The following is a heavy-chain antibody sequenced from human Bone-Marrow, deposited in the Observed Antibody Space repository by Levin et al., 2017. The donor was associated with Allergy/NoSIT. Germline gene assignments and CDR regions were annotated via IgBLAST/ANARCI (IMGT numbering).Heavy chain of an antibody. D-gene: IGHD1-1*01. CDR3: TTEGWARKVRDDY. V-gene: IGHV3-15*01. CDR1: GFSFSKGW. Sequence: PGGSLRLSCAASGFSFSKGWMTWVRQAPGKGLEWVGRIKSETDGGTIDYAAPVKGRFTISRDDSKSTLYLQMNSLKTEDTAVYYCTTEGWARKVRDDYWGQGTLVTVSS. J-gene: IGHJ4*02. CDR2: IKSETDGGTI.